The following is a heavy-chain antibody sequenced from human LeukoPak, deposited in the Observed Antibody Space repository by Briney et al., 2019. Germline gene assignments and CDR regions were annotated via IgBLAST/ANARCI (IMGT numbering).Heavy chain of an antibody. CDR3: AKDYGPKQLVFFDS. V-gene: IGHV3-23*01. D-gene: IGHD6-13*01. Sequence: GGSLRLSCAASGFPFSNCAMSWVRQAPGKGLEWVSGISDSGGGTYYADSVKGRFTITRDNSKNTLYVQMNSLRGEDTAVYYCAKDYGPKQLVFFDSWGQGTLVTVSS. CDR1: GFPFSNCA. J-gene: IGHJ4*02. CDR2: ISDSGGGT.